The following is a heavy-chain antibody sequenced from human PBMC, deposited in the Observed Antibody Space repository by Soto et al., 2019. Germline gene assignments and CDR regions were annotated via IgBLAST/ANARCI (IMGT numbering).Heavy chain of an antibody. J-gene: IGHJ4*02. Sequence: QLQLQESGPGLVKPSETLSLTCSVSGFSISNTSYYWGWIRQPPGKGLEWVGTICFSGSTFYKPSLKRRVTISIDTSKNQFSLRLSSVTAADTAVYYCARHGSYWGQGTLVTVSS. CDR1: GFSISNTSYY. V-gene: IGHV4-39*01. CDR3: ARHGSY. CDR2: ICFSGST.